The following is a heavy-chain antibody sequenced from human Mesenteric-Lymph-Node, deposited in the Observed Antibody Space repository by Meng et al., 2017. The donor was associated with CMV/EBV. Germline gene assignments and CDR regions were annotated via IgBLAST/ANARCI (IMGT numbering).Heavy chain of an antibody. Sequence: SGDSISSHTWWSWVRQTPEKGLEWIGEIHHTEITNYNPSLKGRVDISVDKSKNQFSLKLYFVTAADTAVYYCARPPSSALYKPSFDLWGRGTLVTVSS. CDR3: ARPPSSALYKPSFDL. CDR1: GDSISSHTW. V-gene: IGHV4-4*02. CDR2: IHHTEIT. D-gene: IGHD6-25*01. J-gene: IGHJ2*01.